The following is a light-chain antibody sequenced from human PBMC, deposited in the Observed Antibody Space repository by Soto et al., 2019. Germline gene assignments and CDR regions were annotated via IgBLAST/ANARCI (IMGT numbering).Light chain of an antibody. CDR2: AAS. V-gene: IGKV1-39*01. CDR1: QRIRTS. CDR3: QQRYTTPLT. J-gene: IGKJ1*01. Sequence: DIQMTQSPSSLSASIGDRVTITCRASQRIRTSLNWYQHKPGKAPKLLIYAASSLESGVPSRFSGSGSGTDFSLSISSLQPEDFATYYCQQRYTTPLTFGQGTKVEIK.